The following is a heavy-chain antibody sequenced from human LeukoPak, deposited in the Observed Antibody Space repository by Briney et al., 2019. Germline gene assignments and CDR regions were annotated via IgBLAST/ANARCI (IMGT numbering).Heavy chain of an antibody. CDR2: ISYDGSNK. J-gene: IGHJ3*02. Sequence: GGSLRLSCAASGFNFLTYGMHWVRQAPRSGLAWVAVISYDGSNKFYAESVKGRFTISRDNSKNTSYLQMNSLRAEDTAVYYCAKELTGDAFDIWGQGTMVAVSS. CDR3: AKELTGDAFDI. CDR1: GFNFLTYG. V-gene: IGHV3-30*18. D-gene: IGHD7-27*01.